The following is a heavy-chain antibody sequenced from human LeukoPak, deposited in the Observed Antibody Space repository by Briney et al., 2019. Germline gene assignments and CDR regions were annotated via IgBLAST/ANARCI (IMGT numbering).Heavy chain of an antibody. V-gene: IGHV3-7*01. D-gene: IGHD6-13*01. CDR3: ARVGTAEGTLEDY. CDR1: GFTFSSYW. J-gene: IGHJ4*02. Sequence: GGSLRLSCVASGFTFSSYWMSWVRQPPGKGLEWVANIKHDGSEKYYVDSVKGRFTISRDNAKNSLYLQMNSLRAEDTAVYYCARVGTAEGTLEDYWGQGTLVTVSS. CDR2: IKHDGSEK.